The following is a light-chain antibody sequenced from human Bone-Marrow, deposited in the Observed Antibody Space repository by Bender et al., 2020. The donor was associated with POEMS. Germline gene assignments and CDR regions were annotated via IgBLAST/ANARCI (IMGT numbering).Light chain of an antibody. CDR1: SSDVGGYNY. J-gene: IGLJ3*02. CDR2: EVT. V-gene: IGLV2-8*01. CDR3: QSYDNSLGGWV. Sequence: QSALTQPASVSGSPGQSITISCTGTSSDVGGYNYVSWYQQHPGKAPKLMIYEVTKRPSGVPDRFSGSKSGNTASLTVSGLQAEDEADYYCQSYDNSLGGWVFGGGTKLTVL.